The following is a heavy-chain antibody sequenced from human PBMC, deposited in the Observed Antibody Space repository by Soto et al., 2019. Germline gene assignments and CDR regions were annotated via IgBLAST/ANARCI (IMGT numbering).Heavy chain of an antibody. D-gene: IGHD3-3*01. CDR1: GFTFSNYW. Sequence: EVQLVESGGGLVQPGGSLRLSCAASGFTFSNYWMHWVRQAPGKGLVWVSSVNSDGSSATYADSVKGRFTISRDNAENTLYLQMNSLRAEDTAVYYCASEGIKTYYYFWSGYRDYWGQGTLVTVSS. CDR2: VNSDGSSA. CDR3: ASEGIKTYYYFWSGYRDY. J-gene: IGHJ4*02. V-gene: IGHV3-74*01.